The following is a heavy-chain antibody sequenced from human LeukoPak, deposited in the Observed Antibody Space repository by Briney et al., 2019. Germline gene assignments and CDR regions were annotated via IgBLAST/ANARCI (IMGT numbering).Heavy chain of an antibody. Sequence: KPSETLSLTCAVYGGSFSAYYWSWIRQPPGKGLEWIGEINHSGGTNYNPSLKSRVTISVDTSKNQFSLKLSSVTAADTAVYYCTVDTSLTAYWGQGTLVTVSP. D-gene: IGHD2-2*01. CDR2: INHSGGT. CDR3: TVDTSLTAY. V-gene: IGHV4-34*01. J-gene: IGHJ4*02. CDR1: GGSFSAYY.